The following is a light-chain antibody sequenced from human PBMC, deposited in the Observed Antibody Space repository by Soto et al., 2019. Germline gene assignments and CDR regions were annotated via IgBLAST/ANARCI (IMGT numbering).Light chain of an antibody. CDR1: NGDIGSYNL. Sequence: QSVLTQPASVSGSPGQSITISCTGTNGDIGSYNLVSWYQQHPGRAPKVMIYEVTQRPSGVSYRFSGSKSSNTASLTISGLQAEDEADYYCCSFGGSYAHVIFGGGTKLTVL. CDR2: EVT. V-gene: IGLV2-23*02. CDR3: CSFGGSYAHVI. J-gene: IGLJ2*01.